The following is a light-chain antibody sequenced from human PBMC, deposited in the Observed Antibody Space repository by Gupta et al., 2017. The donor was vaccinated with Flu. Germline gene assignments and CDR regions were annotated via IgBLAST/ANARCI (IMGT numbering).Light chain of an antibody. CDR3: AQWDDLRNGLV. CDR2: KYN. J-gene: IGLJ2*01. V-gene: IGLV1-44*01. Sequence: RVTISCSGTSFHSVGNSLSWYQQLPGPPPMRFIYKYNERPSGAAARFSGTMSGASASPFIVVLQAEGEAIYFCAQWDDLRNGLVFGGGTRLTVL. CDR1: SFHSVGNS.